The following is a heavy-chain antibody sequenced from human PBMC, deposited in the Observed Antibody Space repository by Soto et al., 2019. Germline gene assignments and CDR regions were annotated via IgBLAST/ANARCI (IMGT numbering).Heavy chain of an antibody. D-gene: IGHD3-10*01. CDR1: GASMSEYF. CDR2: IYYLGST. V-gene: IGHV4-59*01. CDR3: ARDGYDGSGSPYPAF. Sequence: PSETLSLTCTVSGASMSEYFWSWIRQPPGKGLEWIGYIYYLGSTDYNPSLKSRVTISVDTSKRQFSLRLTSVTAADTAVYYCARDGYDGSGSPYPAFWGPGTQVTVSS. J-gene: IGHJ4*02.